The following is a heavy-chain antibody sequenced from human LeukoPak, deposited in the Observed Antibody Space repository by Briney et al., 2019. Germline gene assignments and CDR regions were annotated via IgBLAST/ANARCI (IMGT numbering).Heavy chain of an antibody. CDR2: INHSGSA. J-gene: IGHJ6*03. CDR1: GGSFSGYY. V-gene: IGHV4-34*01. D-gene: IGHD1-26*01. Sequence: SETLSLTCAVYGGSFSGYYWSWIRQPPGKGLEWIGEINHSGSANYNPSLKSRVTISVDTSKNQFSLKLSSVTAADTAFYYCASQGHHGKIVGTTLSYFYMDVWGKGTTVTVSS. CDR3: ASQGHHGKIVGTTLSYFYMDV.